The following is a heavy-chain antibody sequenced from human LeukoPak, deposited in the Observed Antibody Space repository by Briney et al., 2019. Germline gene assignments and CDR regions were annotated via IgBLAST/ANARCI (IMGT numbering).Heavy chain of an antibody. CDR3: ARDLRGSTRVDP. CDR2: ISPNNGDT. CDR1: GYTFTNYG. J-gene: IGHJ5*02. V-gene: IGHV1-18*01. Sequence: ASVKVSCKASGYTFTNYGITWVRQAPGQGLEWMGWISPNNGDTNYAQKFQGRVTMTTDTSTTTAYMEVRTLRSDDTAVYYCARDLRGSTRVDPWGQGTLVTVSS. D-gene: IGHD3-16*01.